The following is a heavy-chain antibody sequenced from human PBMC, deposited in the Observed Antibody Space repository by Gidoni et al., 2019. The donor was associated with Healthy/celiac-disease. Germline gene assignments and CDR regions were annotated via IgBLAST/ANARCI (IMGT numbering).Heavy chain of an antibody. D-gene: IGHD3-3*01. CDR1: GYTFTGYY. CDR3: ARDKSAYYDFWSGYAFDI. J-gene: IGHJ3*02. V-gene: IGHV1-2*06. CDR2: INPNSGGT. Sequence: QVQLVQSGAEVKKPGASVKVSCKASGYTFTGYYMHWVRQAPGQGLEWMGRINPNSGGTNYAQKFQGRVTMTRDTSISTAYMELSRLRSDDTAVYYCARDKSAYYDFWSGYAFDIWGQGTMVTVSS.